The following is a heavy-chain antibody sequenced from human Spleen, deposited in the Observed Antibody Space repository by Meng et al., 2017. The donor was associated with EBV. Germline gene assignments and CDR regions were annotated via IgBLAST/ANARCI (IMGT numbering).Heavy chain of an antibody. J-gene: IGHJ4*02. CDR3: ARTVGATSVFDY. CDR1: GGSISSSNW. CDR2: IYHTANT. D-gene: IGHD1-26*01. Sequence: QVQLQESGPGLVKPSETLYFTCAVSGGSISSSNWWNWVRQPPGKGLEWIGDIYHTANTNYNPSLKSRVTISVDTSKNQFSLNLSSVTAADTAVYYCARTVGATSVFDYWGQGTLVTVSS. V-gene: IGHV4-4*02.